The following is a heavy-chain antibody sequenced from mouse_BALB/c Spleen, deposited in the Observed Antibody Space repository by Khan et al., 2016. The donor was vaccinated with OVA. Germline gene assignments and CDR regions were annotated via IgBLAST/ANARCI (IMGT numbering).Heavy chain of an antibody. Sequence: EVELVESGGGLVQPGGSRKLSCAASGFTFSSFGMHWVRQAPEKGLEWVAYISSDSYTIYYADTVKGRFTISRANPRKTLFLQMTRLGSEDTAMYYCARGNWVWFVYWGQGTLVTVSA. CDR1: GFTFSSFG. CDR3: ARGNWVWFVY. CDR2: ISSDSYTI. V-gene: IGHV5-17*02. D-gene: IGHD4-1*01. J-gene: IGHJ3*01.